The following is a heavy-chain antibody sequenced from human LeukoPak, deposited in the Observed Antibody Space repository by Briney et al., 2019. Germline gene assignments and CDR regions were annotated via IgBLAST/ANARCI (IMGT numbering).Heavy chain of an antibody. CDR2: INPNSGGT. V-gene: IGHV1-2*02. J-gene: IGHJ6*02. Sequence: ASVKVSCKASGYTFTDYFMHWVRQAPGQGLEWMGWINPNSGGTNFAQKFQGRVTMTTDTSISTAYMELSRLRSDDTAVYYCARVARNSDNWYASMDVWGQGTTVTVSS. CDR3: ARVARNSDNWYASMDV. D-gene: IGHD1-1*01. CDR1: GYTFTDYF.